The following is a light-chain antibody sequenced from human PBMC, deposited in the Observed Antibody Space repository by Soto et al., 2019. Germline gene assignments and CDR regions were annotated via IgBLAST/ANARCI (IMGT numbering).Light chain of an antibody. CDR2: DAS. CDR3: QQRRNWPLT. Sequence: EIVLTQSPATLSLSPGERATLSCRASQSLSSYLAWYQQKPGQAPRLLIYDASNRATGIPARFSGSGSGTDCTLTISSLEPEDFAVYYWQQRRNWPLTFGGGTKVEIK. J-gene: IGKJ4*01. CDR1: QSLSSY. V-gene: IGKV3-11*01.